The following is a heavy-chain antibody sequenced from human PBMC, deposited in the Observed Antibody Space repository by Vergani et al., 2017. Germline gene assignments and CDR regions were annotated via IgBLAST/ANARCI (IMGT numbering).Heavy chain of an antibody. Sequence: QVQLVQSGAEVKKPGASVKVSCKASGGTFSSYAISWVRQAPGQGLEWMGRIIPILGIANYAQKFQGRVTITADKSTSTAYMELSSLRSEDTAVYYCARAGGNYYDSSGYPNYYYYMDVWGKGTTVTVSS. D-gene: IGHD3-22*01. V-gene: IGHV1-69*04. CDR2: IIPILGIA. CDR1: GGTFSSYA. CDR3: ARAGGNYYDSSGYPNYYYYMDV. J-gene: IGHJ6*03.